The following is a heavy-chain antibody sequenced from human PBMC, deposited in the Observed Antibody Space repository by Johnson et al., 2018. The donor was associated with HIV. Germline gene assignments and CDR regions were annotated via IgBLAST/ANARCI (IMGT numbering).Heavy chain of an antibody. J-gene: IGHJ3*02. V-gene: IGHV3-13*01. CDR1: GFTFSSYD. CDR3: ARDKGRGAFDI. CDR2: IGTAGDT. Sequence: MLLVESGGGLVQPGGSLRLSCAASGFTFSSYDMHWVRQATGKGLEWVSAIGTAGDTYYPGSVKGRFTISRDNAKKSLDLQMNSLRAEDTAVYYCARDKGRGAFDIWGQGTMVTVSS. D-gene: IGHD3-10*01.